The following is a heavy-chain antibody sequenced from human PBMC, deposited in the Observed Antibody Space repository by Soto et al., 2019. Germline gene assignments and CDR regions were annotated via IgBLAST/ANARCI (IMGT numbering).Heavy chain of an antibody. J-gene: IGHJ4*02. CDR2: IKPDSGGT. V-gene: IGHV1-2*02. CDR1: GYTFTDYY. D-gene: IGHD1-1*01. Sequence: QVQLVQSGAEVKKPGASVKVSCKASGYTFTDYYMHWVRQAPGQGLEWMGWIKPDSGGTKYAQKVQGRVTMTRDTSISAAYMELGRLRSDDTAVYYCASEGTIAGLAYWGQGTVVTVSS. CDR3: ASEGTIAGLAY.